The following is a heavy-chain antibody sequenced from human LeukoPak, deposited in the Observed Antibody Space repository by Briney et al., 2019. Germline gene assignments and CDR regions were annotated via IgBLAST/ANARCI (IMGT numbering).Heavy chain of an antibody. D-gene: IGHD2-2*02. CDR2: INHSGST. J-gene: IGHJ4*02. Sequence: PSETLSLTCAAYGGSFSGYYWSWIRQPPGKGLEWIGEINHSGSTNYNPALKSRVTISVDPSKNQFSLKLSSVTAADTAVYYCAGRIVVVPAAIHGGFDYWGQGTLVTVSS. CDR1: GGSFSGYY. V-gene: IGHV4-34*01. CDR3: AGRIVVVPAAIHGGFDY.